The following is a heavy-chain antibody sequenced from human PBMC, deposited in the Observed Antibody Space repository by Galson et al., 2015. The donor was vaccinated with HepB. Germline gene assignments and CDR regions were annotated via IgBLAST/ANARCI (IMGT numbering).Heavy chain of an antibody. V-gene: IGHV3-30*18. CDR1: GFTFSSYG. J-gene: IGHJ1*01. CDR2: ISYDGSNK. D-gene: IGHD4-23*01. CDR3: AKGHIYGGNPAEYFQH. Sequence: SLRLSCAASGFTFSSYGMHWVRQAPGKGLEWVAVISYDGSNKYYADSVKGRFTISRDNSKNTLYLQMNSLRAEDTAVYYCAKGHIYGGNPAEYFQHWGQGTLVTVSS.